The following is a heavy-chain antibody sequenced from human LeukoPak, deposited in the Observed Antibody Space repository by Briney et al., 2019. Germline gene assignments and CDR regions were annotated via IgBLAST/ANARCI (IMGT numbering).Heavy chain of an antibody. D-gene: IGHD3-10*01. CDR2: INHIGST. J-gene: IGHJ6*03. CDR1: GGSFSGHY. CDR3: ARRGAAYYGSGSSHRGGYYYYYLDV. V-gene: IGHV4-34*01. Sequence: SETLSLTCGVYGGSFSGHYWSLIRQPPGEGLEWIGEINHIGSTNYNPSLKSRVTISVDTSKNQFSLRLSSVTAADTAVYYCARRGAAYYGSGSSHRGGYYYYYLDVWGRGTTVTISS.